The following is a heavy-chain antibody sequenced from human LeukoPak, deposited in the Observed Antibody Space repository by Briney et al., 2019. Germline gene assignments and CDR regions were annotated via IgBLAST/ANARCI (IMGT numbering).Heavy chain of an antibody. Sequence: AASVKVSCVASGGTFSSYTISWVRQAPGKGLEWVARIIPIFGIAHYAQKLQGRVTISADKSTSTAYMELSSLRSEDTAVYYCARDRNSYGARYYYYGMDVWGQGTTVTVSS. V-gene: IGHV1-69*04. CDR1: GGTFSSYT. CDR2: IIPIFGIA. CDR3: ARDRNSYGARYYYYGMDV. D-gene: IGHD5-18*01. J-gene: IGHJ6*02.